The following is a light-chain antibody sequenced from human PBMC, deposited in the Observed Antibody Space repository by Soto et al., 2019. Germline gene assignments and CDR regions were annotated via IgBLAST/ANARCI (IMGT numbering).Light chain of an antibody. CDR3: QQYYSYPHT. Sequence: DIQMTQSPSSLSASVGDRVTITCXASQGIRNDVGWYQQKPGKAPKLLIYAASTLQSGVPSRFSGSGSGTDFTLTISCLQSEDFATYYCQQYYSYPHTFGQGTRLEI. J-gene: IGKJ5*01. CDR2: AAS. V-gene: IGKV1-17*01. CDR1: QGIRND.